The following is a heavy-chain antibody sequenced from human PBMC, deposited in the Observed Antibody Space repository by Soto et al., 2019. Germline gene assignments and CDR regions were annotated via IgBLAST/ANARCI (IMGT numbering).Heavy chain of an antibody. D-gene: IGHD6-13*01. CDR1: GFTFDDYA. Sequence: PGGSLRLSCAASGFTFDDYAMHWVRQAPGKGLEWVSSISWNSGSIGYADSVKGRFTISRDNAKNSLYLQMNSLRAEDTALYYCAKEVGAYSSSWYRYFDYWGQGTLVTVSS. J-gene: IGHJ4*02. V-gene: IGHV3-9*01. CDR3: AKEVGAYSSSWYRYFDY. CDR2: ISWNSGSI.